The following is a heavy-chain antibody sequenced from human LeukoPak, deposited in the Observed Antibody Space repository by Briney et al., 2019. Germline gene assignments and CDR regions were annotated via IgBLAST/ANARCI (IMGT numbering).Heavy chain of an antibody. D-gene: IGHD3-16*02. J-gene: IGHJ4*02. CDR2: IDPGDSDT. Sequence: GESLKISCKGSGYSFTNYWIAWVRQMPGKGLELMGIIDPGDSDTRYSPSFQGQVTISADKSISTAYLQWSSLKASDTAMYYCARHFLYRDSHAPLDYWGQGTLVTVSP. CDR3: ARHFLYRDSHAPLDY. CDR1: GYSFTNYW. V-gene: IGHV5-51*01.